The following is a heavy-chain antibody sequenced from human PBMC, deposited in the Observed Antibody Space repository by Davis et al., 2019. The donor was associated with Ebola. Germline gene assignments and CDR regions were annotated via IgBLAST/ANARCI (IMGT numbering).Heavy chain of an antibody. J-gene: IGHJ5*02. CDR3: ASRTTAAGGWFDP. V-gene: IGHV4-59*08. D-gene: IGHD6-13*01. CDR1: GGSISSYY. CDR2: IDYSGSS. Sequence: MPSETLSLTCTVSGGSISSYYWSWIRQPPGKGLEWIGYIDYSGSSNYNPSLKSRVTISVDTSKNQFSLKLSSVTAADTAVYYCASRTTAAGGWFDPWGQGTLVTVSS.